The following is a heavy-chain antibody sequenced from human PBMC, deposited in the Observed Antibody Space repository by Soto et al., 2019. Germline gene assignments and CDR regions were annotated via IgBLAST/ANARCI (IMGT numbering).Heavy chain of an antibody. J-gene: IGHJ5*02. D-gene: IGHD2-15*01. V-gene: IGHV4-31*03. CDR3: ARRIQWFDP. CDR1: GGSISTGGHY. CDR2: IYHSGST. Sequence: QVQLQESGPGLVKPSQTLSLTCTVSGGSISTGGHYWSWIRQHPGKGLDWIGYIYHSGSTYYNSPHKSRVTILIDTSKNQFSLKLSSVTAADTAVYYCARRIQWFDPWGQGILVTVSS.